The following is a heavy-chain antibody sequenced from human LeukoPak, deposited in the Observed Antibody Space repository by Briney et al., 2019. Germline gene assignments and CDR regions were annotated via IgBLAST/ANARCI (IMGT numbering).Heavy chain of an antibody. Sequence: PGRSLRLSCAASGFTFSSYGMHWVRQAPGKGLEWVAVISYDGSNKYYADSVKGRFTISRDNSKNTRYLQMNSLRAEDTAVYYCAKDSRYCSSTSCFFDYWGQGTLVTVSS. CDR3: AKDSRYCSSTSCFFDY. V-gene: IGHV3-30*18. D-gene: IGHD2-2*01. CDR2: ISYDGSNK. CDR1: GFTFSSYG. J-gene: IGHJ4*02.